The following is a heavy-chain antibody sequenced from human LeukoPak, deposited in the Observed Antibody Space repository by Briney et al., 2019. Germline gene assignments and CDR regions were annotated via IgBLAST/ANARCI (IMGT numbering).Heavy chain of an antibody. J-gene: IGHJ4*02. Sequence: SETLSLTCTVSGGSISGYYWSWIRQPPGKGLEWIGYIYYSGSTNYNPSLKSRVTISVDKSKNHFSLRLTSVTAADTAVYYCAREGLGETYFEYWGRGILVTVSS. CDR2: IYYSGST. V-gene: IGHV4-59*12. CDR1: GGSISGYY. CDR3: AREGLGETYFEY. D-gene: IGHD3-10*01.